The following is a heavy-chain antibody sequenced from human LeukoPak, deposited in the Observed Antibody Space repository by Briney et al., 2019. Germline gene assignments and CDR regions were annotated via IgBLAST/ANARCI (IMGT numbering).Heavy chain of an antibody. V-gene: IGHV3-33*01. J-gene: IGHJ4*02. CDR1: GFTFRSHG. Sequence: QPGRSLTVSCAASGFTFRSHGMHWVRQSPGKGLEWVAVIWYDGSNKYYADSVKGRFTISRDDSKNTLYLQTNSQRAEEPAMYYWARGRGYGALDHWGQGTLVTVSS. D-gene: IGHD4/OR15-4a*01. CDR2: IWYDGSNK. CDR3: ARGRGYGALDH.